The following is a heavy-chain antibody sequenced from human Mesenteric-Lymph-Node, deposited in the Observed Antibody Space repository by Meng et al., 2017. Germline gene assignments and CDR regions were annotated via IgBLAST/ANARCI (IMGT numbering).Heavy chain of an antibody. Sequence: VQSGAGMKKPWSTVKISCKVSRYMFTDNYIPWVQQAPGRGLEWMGLVDPEDGETRYADRFQVRVTMSANRSTDTAFMELRCLRPEDTAVYFCTMARNSCSYIPNDYWGQGTLVTVSS. CDR3: TMARNSCSYIPNDY. J-gene: IGHJ4*02. CDR2: VDPEDGET. D-gene: IGHD2/OR15-2a*01. CDR1: RYMFTDNY. V-gene: IGHV1-69-2*01.